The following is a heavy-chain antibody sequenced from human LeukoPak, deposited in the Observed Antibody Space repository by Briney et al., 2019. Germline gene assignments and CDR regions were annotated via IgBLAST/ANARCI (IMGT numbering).Heavy chain of an antibody. Sequence: GGSLRLSCVASGFTFSIYAIHWVRQAPGKGLEWVAAISDDGSKKYYADSVTGRLTISRDNSKSTLFLQMNRLRAEDTAVYYCARGPIAATGTGWFDPWGQGTLVTVSS. D-gene: IGHD6-13*01. J-gene: IGHJ5*02. V-gene: IGHV3-30*04. CDR2: ISDDGSKK. CDR3: ARGPIAATGTGWFDP. CDR1: GFTFSIYA.